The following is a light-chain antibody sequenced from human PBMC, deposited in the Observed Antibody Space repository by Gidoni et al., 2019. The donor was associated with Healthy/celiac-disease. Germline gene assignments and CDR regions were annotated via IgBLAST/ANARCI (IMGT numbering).Light chain of an antibody. J-gene: IGKJ1*01. CDR1: QSVTSN. CDR2: GAS. Sequence: EIVMTQSPATLSVSPGERATLSCRASQSVTSNLASYQQKPGHAPRLLIYGASTRATGIPARFSGSGSGTEFTLTISSLQSEDFAVYYCQQYNNWPPWTFGQGTKVEIK. V-gene: IGKV3-15*01. CDR3: QQYNNWPPWT.